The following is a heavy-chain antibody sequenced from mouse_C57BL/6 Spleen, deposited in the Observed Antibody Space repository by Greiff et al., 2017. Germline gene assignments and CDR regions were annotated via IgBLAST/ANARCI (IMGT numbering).Heavy chain of an antibody. CDR2: IDPETGGT. Sequence: VQLQQSGAELVRPGASVTLSCKASGYTFTDYEMHWVKQTPVHGLEWIGAIDPETGGTAYNQKFKGKAILTADKSSSTAYMELRSLTSEDSAVDYCRRGDYDDMDYWGQGTSVTVSS. CDR3: RRGDYDDMDY. V-gene: IGHV1-15*01. CDR1: GYTFTDYE. J-gene: IGHJ4*01.